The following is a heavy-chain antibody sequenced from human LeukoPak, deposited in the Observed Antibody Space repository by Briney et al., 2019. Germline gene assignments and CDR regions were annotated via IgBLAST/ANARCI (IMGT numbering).Heavy chain of an antibody. CDR2: ISSSGSTI. CDR3: AKTITMIVVVNGPFDY. Sequence: GGSLRLSCAASGFTFSSYEMNWVRQAPGKGLEWVSYISSSGSTIYYADSVKGRFTISRDNAKNSLYLQMNSLRAEDTAVYYCAKTITMIVVVNGPFDYWGQGTLVTVSS. V-gene: IGHV3-48*03. J-gene: IGHJ4*02. D-gene: IGHD3-22*01. CDR1: GFTFSSYE.